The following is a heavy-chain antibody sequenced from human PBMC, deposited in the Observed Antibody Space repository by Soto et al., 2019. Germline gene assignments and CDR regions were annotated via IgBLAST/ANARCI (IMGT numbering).Heavy chain of an antibody. CDR1: GGFLSESC. V-gene: IGHV4-34*01. CDR2: INHVGGT. D-gene: IGHD3-10*01. J-gene: IGHJ6*01. Sequence: SETLSRTCAVYGGFLSESCWTCIRQPPGKGLEWIGEINHVGGTNYNPSLKSRVTMSVDTSQNQFSLRLISVTAADTAMYYCARVLLWFGELSYDRGYFYYGMAVWAQGTTVTVSS. CDR3: ARVLLWFGELSYDRGYFYYGMAV.